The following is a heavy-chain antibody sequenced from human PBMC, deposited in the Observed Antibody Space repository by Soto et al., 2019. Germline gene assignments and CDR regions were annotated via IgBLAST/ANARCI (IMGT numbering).Heavy chain of an antibody. D-gene: IGHD1-20*01. CDR2: ISWNSGSI. CDR3: AKDKGDNWNLDY. Sequence: GGSLRLSCAASGFTFDDYAMHWVRQAPGKGLEWVSGISWNSGSIGYADSVKGRFTISRDNAKNSLYLQMNSLRAEDTALYYCAKDKGDNWNLDYWGQGTLVTVSS. CDR1: GFTFDDYA. V-gene: IGHV3-9*01. J-gene: IGHJ4*02.